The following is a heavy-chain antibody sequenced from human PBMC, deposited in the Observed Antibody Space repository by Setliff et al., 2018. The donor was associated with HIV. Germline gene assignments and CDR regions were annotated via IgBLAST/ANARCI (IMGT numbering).Heavy chain of an antibody. V-gene: IGHV4-39*01. Sequence: SETLSLTCNVSGGSISTSSYYWIWVRQPPGEGLEWIGNIYYSGSTYYNPSLQSRITISVDTSQNQFSLKVSSVTASDTAVYYCASQGRSGWLWGGSVSWGQGTLVTVSS. CDR2: IYYSGST. D-gene: IGHD6-19*01. CDR1: GGSISTSSYY. CDR3: ASQGRSGWLWGGSVS. J-gene: IGHJ5*02.